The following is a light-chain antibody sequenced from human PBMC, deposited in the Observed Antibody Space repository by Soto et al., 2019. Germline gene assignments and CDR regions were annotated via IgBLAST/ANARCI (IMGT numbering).Light chain of an antibody. CDR3: QRYNNWPLT. J-gene: IGKJ4*01. CDR2: DTS. CDR1: QGIGDT. Sequence: VLTQSSATRSRSPGECVSLSFRASQGIGDTLAWSQHKPRQTPRLLIYDTSARATGVPARFSGSRSGPEFTLTIKSLQSEDFAIYYCQRYNNWPLTFGGGTKVDIK. V-gene: IGKV3-15*01.